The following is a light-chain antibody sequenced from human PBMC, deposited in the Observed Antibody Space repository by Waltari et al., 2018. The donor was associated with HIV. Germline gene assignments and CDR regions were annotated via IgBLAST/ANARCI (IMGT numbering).Light chain of an antibody. CDR2: DAS. J-gene: IGKJ2*01. V-gene: IGKV3-11*01. Sequence: EIVLTQSPATLSLSPGERSTLSCRASQSVSSYLAWYQQKPGQAPRLLIYDASNRASGIPARFSGSVSGTDFTLTISSLEPEDFAVYYCQQRSDWLDTFGQGTKVEIK. CDR3: QQRSDWLDT. CDR1: QSVSSY.